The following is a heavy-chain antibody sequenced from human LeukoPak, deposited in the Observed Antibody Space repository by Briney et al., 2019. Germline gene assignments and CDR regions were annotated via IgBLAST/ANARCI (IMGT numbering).Heavy chain of an antibody. D-gene: IGHD2-15*01. V-gene: IGHV4-59*01. Sequence: SETLSLTCTVSGGSISSYYWSWIRQPPGKGLEWIGYIYYSGSTNYNPSLKSRVTISVDTSKNQFSLKLSSVTAADTAVYHCARVNGYCSGGSCYRYFQHWGQGTLVTVSS. CDR2: IYYSGST. J-gene: IGHJ1*01. CDR1: GGSISSYY. CDR3: ARVNGYCSGGSCYRYFQH.